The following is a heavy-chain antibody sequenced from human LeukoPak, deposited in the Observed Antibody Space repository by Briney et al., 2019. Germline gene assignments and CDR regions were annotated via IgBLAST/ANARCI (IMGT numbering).Heavy chain of an antibody. CDR1: GGSISSSSYY. D-gene: IGHD6-19*01. Sequence: PSETLSLTCTVSGGSISSSSYYWGWIRQPPGKVLEWIGSIYYSGSTYYNPSLKSRVTISVDTSKNQFSLKLSSVTAVDTAVYYCARLEWLAVYFDYWGQGTLVTVSS. CDR2: IYYSGST. V-gene: IGHV4-39*01. CDR3: ARLEWLAVYFDY. J-gene: IGHJ4*02.